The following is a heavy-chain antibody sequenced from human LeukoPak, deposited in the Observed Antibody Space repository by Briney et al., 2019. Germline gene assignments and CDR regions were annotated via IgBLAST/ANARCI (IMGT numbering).Heavy chain of an antibody. CDR1: GFTFDNAW. CDR3: AKDLTIFGLVMAQSWDV. CDR2: ISGSCGST. J-gene: IGHJ6*04. Sequence: GGSLRLSCAASGFTFDNAWMRWVRQAPGKGLGWVSAISGSCGSTYYADSVKSRVTISRDNSKNTLYLQMNSLRAEDTAVYYCAKDLTIFGLVMAQSWDVWGKGTTVTVSS. D-gene: IGHD3-3*01. V-gene: IGHV3-23*01.